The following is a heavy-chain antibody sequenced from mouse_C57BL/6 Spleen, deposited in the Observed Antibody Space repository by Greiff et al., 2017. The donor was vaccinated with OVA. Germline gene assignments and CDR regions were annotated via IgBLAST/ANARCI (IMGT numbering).Heavy chain of an antibody. Sequence: VQVVESGAELVRPGTSVKMSCKASGYTFTNYWIGWAKQRPGHGLEWIGDIYPGGGYTNYNEKFKGKATLTADKSSSTAYMQFSSLTSEDSAIYYCARSGDYDGYYFDYWGQGTTLTVSS. CDR1: GYTFTNYW. CDR2: IYPGGGYT. J-gene: IGHJ2*01. V-gene: IGHV1-63*01. D-gene: IGHD2-4*01. CDR3: ARSGDYDGYYFDY.